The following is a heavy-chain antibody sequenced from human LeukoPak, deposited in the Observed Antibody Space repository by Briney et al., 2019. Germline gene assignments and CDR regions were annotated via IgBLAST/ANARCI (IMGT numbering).Heavy chain of an antibody. CDR1: GYRFTSSA. Sequence: ASVKVSCKTSGYRFTSSAISWVRQAPGQGLEWMGYISAVNDDREFAQRLKDRFTMTTDPSTSTAYMELRSLTSDDTAMYYCARVDILTGYNLHFDYWGQGTLVTVSS. CDR3: ARVDILTGYNLHFDY. CDR2: ISAVNDDR. D-gene: IGHD3-9*01. V-gene: IGHV1-18*01. J-gene: IGHJ4*02.